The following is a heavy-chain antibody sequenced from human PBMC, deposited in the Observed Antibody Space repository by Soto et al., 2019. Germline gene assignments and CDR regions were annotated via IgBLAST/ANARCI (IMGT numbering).Heavy chain of an antibody. CDR3: AREEYYYGSGAFVDY. J-gene: IGHJ4*02. D-gene: IGHD3-10*01. CDR2: IIPILGIA. V-gene: IGHV1-69*08. Sequence: QVQLVQSGAEVKKPGSSVKVSCKASGGTFSSYTISWVRQAPGQGLEWMGRIIPILGIANYAQKFQGRVTITADKSTSTAYMELSSLRSEDTAVYYCAREEYYYGSGAFVDYWGQGTLVTVSP. CDR1: GGTFSSYT.